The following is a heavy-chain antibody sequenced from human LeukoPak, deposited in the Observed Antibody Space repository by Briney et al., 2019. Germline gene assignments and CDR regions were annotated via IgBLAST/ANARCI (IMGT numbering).Heavy chain of an antibody. D-gene: IGHD6-13*01. CDR3: AKDPYSSSLVPRYMDV. V-gene: IGHV3-23*01. Sequence: GGSLRLSCAASGFTFSSYAMSWVRQAPGKGLEWVSAISGSGGSTYYADSVKGWFTISRDNSKNTLYLQMNSLRAEDTAVYYCAKDPYSSSLVPRYMDVWGKGTTVTVSS. CDR1: GFTFSSYA. CDR2: ISGSGGST. J-gene: IGHJ6*03.